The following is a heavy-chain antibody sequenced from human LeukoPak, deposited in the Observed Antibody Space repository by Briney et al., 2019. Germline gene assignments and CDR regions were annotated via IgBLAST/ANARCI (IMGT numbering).Heavy chain of an antibody. D-gene: IGHD3-22*01. Sequence: ASVKVSCKASGYTFTGYYMHWVRQAPGQGLEWMGWINPNSGGTNYAQKFQGRVTMTRDTSISTAYMELSRLRSDDTAVYYCARAYYYESSGYGKPPDYWGQGTLVTVSS. V-gene: IGHV1-2*02. CDR2: INPNSGGT. CDR3: ARAYYYESSGYGKPPDY. J-gene: IGHJ4*02. CDR1: GYTFTGYY.